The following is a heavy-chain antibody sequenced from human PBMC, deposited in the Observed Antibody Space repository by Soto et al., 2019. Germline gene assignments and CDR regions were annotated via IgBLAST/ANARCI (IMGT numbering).Heavy chain of an antibody. CDR2: ISSYNGNT. CDR1: GYTFTSYG. CDR3: ARAYDYGEVHDAFDI. V-gene: IGHV1-18*01. J-gene: IGHJ3*02. D-gene: IGHD4-17*01. Sequence: ASVKVSCKASGYTFTSYGISWVRQAPGQGLEWMGWISSYNGNTNYAQKLQGRVTMTTDTSTSTAYMELRSLRSDDTAVYYCARAYDYGEVHDAFDIWGQGTMVTVSS.